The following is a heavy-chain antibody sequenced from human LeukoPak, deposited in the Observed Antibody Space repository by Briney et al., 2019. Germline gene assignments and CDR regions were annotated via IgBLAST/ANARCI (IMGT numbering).Heavy chain of an antibody. CDR2: IKQDGSEK. CDR3: ARVGALSSSWLLY. V-gene: IGHV3-7*01. D-gene: IGHD6-13*01. Sequence: PGGSLRLSCAASGFTFRNYWMSWVRQAPGKGLEWVANIKQDGSEKYYVDSVKGRFTISRDNAKNSLYLQMNSLRAEDTAVYFCARVGALSSSWLLYWGQGTLVTVSS. J-gene: IGHJ4*02. CDR1: GFTFRNYW.